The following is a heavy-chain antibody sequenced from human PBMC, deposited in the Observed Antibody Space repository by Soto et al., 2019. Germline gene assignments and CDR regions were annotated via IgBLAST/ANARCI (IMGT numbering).Heavy chain of an antibody. D-gene: IGHD6-19*01. V-gene: IGHV2-70*11. Sequence: GSGPTLVNPTQTLTLTCTFSGFSLSTSGVGVGWIRQPPGKALEWLARIDWDDDEYYSSSLKTRLTISKDTSKNQVVLTMTNMDPVDTATYYCTRMYSSGWFLDSWGQGTLVNVSS. J-gene: IGHJ4*02. CDR3: TRMYSSGWFLDS. CDR1: GFSLSTSGVG. CDR2: IDWDDDE.